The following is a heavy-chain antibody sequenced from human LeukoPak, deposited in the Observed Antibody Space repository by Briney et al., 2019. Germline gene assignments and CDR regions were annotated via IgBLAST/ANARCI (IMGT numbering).Heavy chain of an antibody. CDR1: VYTFTSYG. Sequence: ASVKVSCKASVYTFTSYGISWVRQPPCQGIEGMGWISAYNGNTNYAQKFQGRVTMTTDTATSTAYMELRSLRSDDTAVYYCARDPIDCGDAGGRIDYWGQGTLVTVSS. CDR3: ARDPIDCGDAGGRIDY. J-gene: IGHJ4*02. CDR2: ISAYNGNT. V-gene: IGHV1-18*01. D-gene: IGHD4-17*01.